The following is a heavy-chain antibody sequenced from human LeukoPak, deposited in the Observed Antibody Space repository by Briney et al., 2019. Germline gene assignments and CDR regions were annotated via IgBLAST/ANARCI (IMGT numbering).Heavy chain of an antibody. V-gene: IGHV3-53*01. Sequence: GGSLRLSCAASGFTFSRYWMHWVRQAPGKGLVWVSVIYSGGSTYYADSVKGRFTISRDNSKNTLYLQMNSLRAEDTAVYYCATPGGYSYGYDSSGYHYWGQGTLVTVSS. CDR3: ATPGGYSYGYDSSGYHY. CDR2: IYSGGST. CDR1: GFTFSRYW. D-gene: IGHD5-18*01. J-gene: IGHJ4*02.